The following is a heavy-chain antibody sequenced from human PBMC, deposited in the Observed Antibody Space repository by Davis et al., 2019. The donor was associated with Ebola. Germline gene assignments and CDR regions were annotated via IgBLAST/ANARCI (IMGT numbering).Heavy chain of an antibody. Sequence: GGSLRLSCAASIGFTFSKNWMTWVRQPPGKGLEWVANIKPDGSEKYYVDSVGGRFTISRDNAKNTMYLQMNSLRAEDTAVYYCVRGYYGLDVWGQGTTVTVSS. CDR1: IGFTFSKNW. CDR2: IKPDGSEK. V-gene: IGHV3-7*01. CDR3: VRGYYGLDV. J-gene: IGHJ6*02.